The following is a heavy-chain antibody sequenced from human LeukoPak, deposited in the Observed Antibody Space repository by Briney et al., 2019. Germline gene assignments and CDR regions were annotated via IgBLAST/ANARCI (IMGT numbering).Heavy chain of an antibody. V-gene: IGHV3-23*01. CDR3: AKPYCSGGSCLGTTFFDY. CDR1: GFTFSSYA. D-gene: IGHD2-15*01. Sequence: PGGSLRLSCAASGFTFSSYAMSWVRQAPGKGLEWVSAISGSGGSTYYADSVKGRFTISRDNSKNTLYLQMNSLRAEDTAVYYCAKPYCSGGSCLGTTFFDYWGQGTLVTVSS. CDR2: ISGSGGST. J-gene: IGHJ4*02.